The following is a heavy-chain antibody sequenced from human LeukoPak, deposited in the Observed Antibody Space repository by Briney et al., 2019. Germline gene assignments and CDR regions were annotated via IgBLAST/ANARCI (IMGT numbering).Heavy chain of an antibody. CDR1: GFTYSSYA. CDR2: INTDEDST. D-gene: IGHD6-19*01. CDR3: VRAGYTSGWFLDD. Sequence: PGGSLRLSCAAYGFTYSSYAFHWVRQAPGKVLEYVSAINTDEDSTYYAESVRGRFTISRDNSRNTLYLQMGTLRIEDTAVYYCVRAGYTSGWFLDDWGQGTLVTVSS. V-gene: IGHV3-64*02. J-gene: IGHJ4*02.